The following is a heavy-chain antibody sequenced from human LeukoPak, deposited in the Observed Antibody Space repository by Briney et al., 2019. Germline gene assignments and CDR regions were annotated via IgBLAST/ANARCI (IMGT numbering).Heavy chain of an antibody. D-gene: IGHD4-17*01. J-gene: IGHJ4*02. V-gene: IGHV3-7*01. CDR3: ARRRDYGYFDY. Sequence: PGGSLRLSCAASGFTFSTYWMSWVRQAPGKGPEWVANIKQDGSDKYYVDSVKGRFTISRDNAKNSLYLQMNSLRAEDTAVYYCARRRDYGYFDYWGQGTPVTVSS. CDR2: IKQDGSDK. CDR1: GFTFSTYW.